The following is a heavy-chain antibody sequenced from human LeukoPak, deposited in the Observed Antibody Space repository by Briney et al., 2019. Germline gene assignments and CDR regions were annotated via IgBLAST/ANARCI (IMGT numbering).Heavy chain of an antibody. V-gene: IGHV3-74*01. CDR2: IKRDESTA. J-gene: IGHJ5*02. Sequence: PGGSLRLSCAASGFTFSSSWMNWVRQAPGKGLVWVARIKRDESTATYADSVRGRFRISRDNAKNTVYLQMNSLRTEDTAVYYCVKSDHFDPWGQGTLVIVSS. CDR1: GFTFSSSW. CDR3: VKSDHFDP.